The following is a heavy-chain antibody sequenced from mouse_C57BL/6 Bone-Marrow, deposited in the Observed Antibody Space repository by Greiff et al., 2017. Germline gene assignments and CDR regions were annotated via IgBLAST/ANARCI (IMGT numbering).Heavy chain of an antibody. CDR1: GYTFTSYW. CDR3: AWGGPIYYGNFDY. CDR2: IDPSDSDT. D-gene: IGHD2-1*01. Sequence: VQLQQPGAELVMPGASVKLSCKASGYTFTSYWMHWVKQRPGQGLEWIGEIDPSDSDTNYNQKFKGKATLTVDKSSSTAYMQLSSLTSEDSAVYYCAWGGPIYYGNFDYWGQGTTLTVSS. V-gene: IGHV1-69*01. J-gene: IGHJ2*01.